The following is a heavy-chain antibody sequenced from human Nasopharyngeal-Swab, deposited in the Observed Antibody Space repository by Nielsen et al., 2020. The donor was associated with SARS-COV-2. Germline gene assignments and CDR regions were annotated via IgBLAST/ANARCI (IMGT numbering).Heavy chain of an antibody. CDR3: AREVVGGLVDS. V-gene: IGHV4-59*08. CDR1: GGSISSYY. CDR2: FYYSGIT. D-gene: IGHD1-26*01. Sequence: SETLSLTCTVSGGSISSYYRSWIRQSPGKGLEWIGYFYYSGITNYNPSLKSRVPILIDTSKNQFSLTLNSVTAADTAVYYCAREVVGGLVDSWGQGTLVTVSS. J-gene: IGHJ4*02.